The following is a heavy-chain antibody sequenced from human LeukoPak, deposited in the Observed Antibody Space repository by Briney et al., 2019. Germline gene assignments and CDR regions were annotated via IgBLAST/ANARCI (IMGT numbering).Heavy chain of an antibody. J-gene: IGHJ4*02. CDR2: ISYDGSNK. V-gene: IGHV3-30*18. CDR1: GFTFSSYG. D-gene: IGHD1-7*01. CDR3: AKSRTTMLDY. Sequence: GGSLRLSCAASGFTFSSYGMHWVRQAPGKGLEWVAVISYDGSNKYYADSVKGRFTISRDNSNNTLYLQMNSLRAEDTAVYYCAKSRTTMLDYWGQGTLVTVSS.